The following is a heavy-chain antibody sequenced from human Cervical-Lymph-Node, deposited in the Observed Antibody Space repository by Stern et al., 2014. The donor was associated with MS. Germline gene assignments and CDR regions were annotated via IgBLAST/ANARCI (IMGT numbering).Heavy chain of an antibody. CDR1: GFTFNNFG. Sequence: VQLVESGGGVVQPGRSLRLSCEASGFTFNNFGMHWVRQAPGKGLEWVAIIWSDGSRTYYADSVKGRFTISRDNSKNTLYLQMSSLRAEDTALYCCARAEYCVGGGSCYLPDYWGQGTLVTVSS. CDR3: ARAEYCVGGGSCYLPDY. CDR2: IWSDGSRT. J-gene: IGHJ4*02. D-gene: IGHD2-15*01. V-gene: IGHV3-33*01.